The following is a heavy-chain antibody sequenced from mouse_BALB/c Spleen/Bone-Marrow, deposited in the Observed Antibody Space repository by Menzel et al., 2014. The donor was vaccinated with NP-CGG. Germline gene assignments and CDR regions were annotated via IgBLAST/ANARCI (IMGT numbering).Heavy chain of an antibody. J-gene: IGHJ2*01. CDR2: INPSNGRT. CDR3: ARRTTTVVATDY. Sequence: QVQLQQPGAELVKPGASVKLSCKASGYTFTSHWMHWVKQRPGQGLEWIGEINPSNGRTNYNEKFKSKATLTVDKSSSTAYMQLSSLTSEDSAVYYCARRTTTVVATDYWGQGTTLTVSS. D-gene: IGHD1-1*01. CDR1: GYTFTSHW. V-gene: IGHV1S81*02.